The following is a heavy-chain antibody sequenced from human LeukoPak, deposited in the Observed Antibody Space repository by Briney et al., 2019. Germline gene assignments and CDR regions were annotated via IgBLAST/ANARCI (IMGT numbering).Heavy chain of an antibody. CDR3: ARTSCSGGSCYLSGFWFDP. Sequence: PSETLSLTCAVYGGSFSGYYWSWIRQPPGKGLEWIGEINHSGSTNYNPSLNSRVTMSVDTSRNQFSLKLSSVTAADTAVYYCARTSCSGGSCYLSGFWFDPWGQGTLVTVSS. CDR1: GGSFSGYY. J-gene: IGHJ5*02. D-gene: IGHD2-15*01. CDR2: INHSGST. V-gene: IGHV4-34*01.